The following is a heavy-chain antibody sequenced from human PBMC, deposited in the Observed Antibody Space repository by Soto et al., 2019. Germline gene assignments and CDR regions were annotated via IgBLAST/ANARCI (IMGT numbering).Heavy chain of an antibody. CDR2: MNPNSGNT. CDR3: ARGLGGLLHYYYGMDV. Sequence: ASVKVSCKASGYTFTSYDINWVRQATGQGLEWMGWMNPNSGNTGYAQKFQGRVTMTRNTSISTAYMELSSLGSEDTAVYYCARGLGGLLHYYYGMDVWGQGTTVTVSS. D-gene: IGHD2-15*01. CDR1: GYTFTSYD. J-gene: IGHJ6*02. V-gene: IGHV1-8*01.